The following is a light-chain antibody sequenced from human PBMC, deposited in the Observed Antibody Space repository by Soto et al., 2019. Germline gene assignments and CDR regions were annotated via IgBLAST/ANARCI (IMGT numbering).Light chain of an antibody. CDR2: NAS. CDR3: QQYNSYSEA. Sequence: DIQMTQSPSTLSGSVGDRVTITCRASQTISSWLAWYQQKPGKAPKLLIYNASTLKSGVPSRFSGSGSRTEFTLTISSLQPDDFATYYCQQYNSYSEAFGQGTKVDIK. J-gene: IGKJ1*01. CDR1: QTISSW. V-gene: IGKV1-5*03.